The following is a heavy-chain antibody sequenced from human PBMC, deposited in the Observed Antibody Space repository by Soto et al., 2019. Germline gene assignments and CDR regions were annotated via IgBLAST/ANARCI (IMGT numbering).Heavy chain of an antibody. CDR3: ARGHYGLDV. CDR1: GFTFSHHW. CDR2: ISQDGSEK. V-gene: IGHV3-7*03. J-gene: IGHJ6*02. Sequence: EVQLVDSGGGLVQPGGSLTLSCASSGFTFSHHWMTWVRQAPGRGLEWVAHISQDGSEKFYVDSVKGQFTISRDNAKNSLSLQVNSLRDEDTAVYYCARGHYGLDVWGQGTTVTVSS.